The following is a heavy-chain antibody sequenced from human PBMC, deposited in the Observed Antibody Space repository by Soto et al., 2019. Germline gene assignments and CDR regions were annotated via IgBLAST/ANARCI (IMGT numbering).Heavy chain of an antibody. Sequence: GGSLRLSCAASGFTFDDYGMSWVGQGPGKGLEWVSGINWNGGSTGYADSVKGRFTISRDNAKNSLYLQMNSLRAEHTALYYCARDRHYDGSGSGPQDYWGQGTLVTVSS. D-gene: IGHD3-10*01. CDR3: ARDRHYDGSGSGPQDY. V-gene: IGHV3-20*04. CDR1: GFTFDDYG. CDR2: INWNGGST. J-gene: IGHJ4*02.